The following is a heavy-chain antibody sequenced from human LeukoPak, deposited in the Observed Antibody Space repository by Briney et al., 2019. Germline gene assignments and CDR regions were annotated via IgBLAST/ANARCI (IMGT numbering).Heavy chain of an antibody. CDR3: ARIIVGATTSAFDI. Sequence: SETLSLTCTVSGGSISSYYWSWIRQPAGKGLEWIGRIYTSGSTNYNPSLKSRVTMSVDTSKNQFSLKLSSVTAADTAVYYCARIIVGATTSAFDIWGQGTMVTVSS. CDR1: GGSISSYY. CDR2: IYTSGST. D-gene: IGHD1-26*01. V-gene: IGHV4-4*07. J-gene: IGHJ3*02.